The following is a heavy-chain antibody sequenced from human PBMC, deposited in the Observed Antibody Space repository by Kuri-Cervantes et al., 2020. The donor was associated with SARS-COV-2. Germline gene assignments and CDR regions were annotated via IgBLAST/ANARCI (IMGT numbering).Heavy chain of an antibody. CDR3: ARDETYYYDSSGYYPLEVWGYFDY. D-gene: IGHD3-22*01. V-gene: IGHV4-59*12. CDR2: MSYSGIT. J-gene: IGHJ4*02. CDR1: GGSFTDYY. Sequence: SETLSLTCTVSGGSFTDYYWNWIRQSPGKGLEWEWIGYMSYSGITDTNPSLRSRITISVDTSKNQFSLKLSSVIAADTAVYYCARDETYYYDSSGYYPLEVWGYFDYWGQGTLVTVSS.